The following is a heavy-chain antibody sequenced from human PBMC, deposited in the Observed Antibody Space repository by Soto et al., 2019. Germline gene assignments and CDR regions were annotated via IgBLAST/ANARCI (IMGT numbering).Heavy chain of an antibody. Sequence: SETLSLTCAVYGGSFSGYYWSWIRQPPGKGLEWIGEINHSGSTNYNPSLKSRVTISVDTSKNQFSLKLSSVTAADTAVYYCASLIAAAHLPEELVHGTANYYGMDVWGQGTTVTGSS. CDR1: GGSFSGYY. J-gene: IGHJ6*02. CDR2: INHSGST. CDR3: ASLIAAAHLPEELVHGTANYYGMDV. D-gene: IGHD6-13*01. V-gene: IGHV4-34*01.